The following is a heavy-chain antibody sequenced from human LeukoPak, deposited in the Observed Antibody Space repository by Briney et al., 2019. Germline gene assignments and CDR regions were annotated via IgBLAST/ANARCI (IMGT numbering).Heavy chain of an antibody. CDR1: GYTFTSYD. D-gene: IGHD3-9*01. J-gene: IGHJ4*02. CDR2: MSPNSGNT. Sequence: ASEKVSCKASGYTFTSYDITWVRQAPGQGLEWMGWMSPNSGNTGYAQKFQGRVTMTRNTSITTAYMELSSLTSEDTAVYYCARETTIPPYYFDYWGLGSQVTVSP. CDR3: ARETTIPPYYFDY. V-gene: IGHV1-8*01.